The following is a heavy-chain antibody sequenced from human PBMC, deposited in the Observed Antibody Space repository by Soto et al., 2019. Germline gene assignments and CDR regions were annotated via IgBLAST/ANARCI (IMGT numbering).Heavy chain of an antibody. V-gene: IGHV3-15*07. CDR1: GFTFSNAW. Sequence: GGSLRLSCAASGFTFSNAWMNWVRQAPGKGLEWVGRIKSKTDGGTTDYAAPVKGRFTISRDDSKNTLYLQMNSLKTEATAVYYCTPAFELFPSYSGYDYAATTSYYGMDVWGQGTTVTVSS. CDR3: TPAFELFPSYSGYDYAATTSYYGMDV. J-gene: IGHJ6*02. CDR2: IKSKTDGGTT. D-gene: IGHD5-12*01.